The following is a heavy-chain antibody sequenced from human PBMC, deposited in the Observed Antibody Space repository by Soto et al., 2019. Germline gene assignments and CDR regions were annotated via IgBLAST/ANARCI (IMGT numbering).Heavy chain of an antibody. J-gene: IGHJ6*02. V-gene: IGHV3-11*01. CDR3: ASYTGYSSGWYRSSYYYGMDV. CDR2: ISSSGSTI. Sequence: QVQLVESGGGLVKPGGSLRLSCAASGFTFSDYYMSWIRQAPGKGLEWVSYISSSGSTIYYADSVKGRFTISRDNAKNSLYLQMNSLRAEDTDVYYCASYTGYSSGWYRSSYYYGMDVWGQGTTVTVSS. D-gene: IGHD6-19*01. CDR1: GFTFSDYY.